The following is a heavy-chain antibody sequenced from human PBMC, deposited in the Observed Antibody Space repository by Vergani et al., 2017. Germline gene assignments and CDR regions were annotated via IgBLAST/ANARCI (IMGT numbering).Heavy chain of an antibody. CDR2: IRGSGGST. J-gene: IGHJ4*02. CDR3: AKDNRPRWVFDY. Sequence: VQLVESGGGVVQPGGSLRLSCAASGFTFSSYAMSWVRQAPGKGLEWVSAIRGSGGSTYYADSVKGRFTISRDNSKNTLYLQMNSLRAEDTAVYYCAKDNRPRWVFDYWGQGTLVTVSS. D-gene: IGHD2/OR15-2a*01. CDR1: GFTFSSYA. V-gene: IGHV3-23*04.